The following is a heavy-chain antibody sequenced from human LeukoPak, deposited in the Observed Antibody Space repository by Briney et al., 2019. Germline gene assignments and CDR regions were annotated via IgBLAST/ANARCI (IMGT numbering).Heavy chain of an antibody. J-gene: IGHJ5*02. CDR1: GGSISSGGYY. D-gene: IGHD3-3*01. Sequence: PSETLSLTCTVSGGSISSGGYYWSWIRQHPGKGLEWIGYIYYSGSTYYNPSLKSRVTISVDTSKNQFSLKLSSVTAADTAVYYCARSEDYDFWSGYSEYNWFDPWGQGTLVTVSS. V-gene: IGHV4-31*03. CDR2: IYYSGST. CDR3: ARSEDYDFWSGYSEYNWFDP.